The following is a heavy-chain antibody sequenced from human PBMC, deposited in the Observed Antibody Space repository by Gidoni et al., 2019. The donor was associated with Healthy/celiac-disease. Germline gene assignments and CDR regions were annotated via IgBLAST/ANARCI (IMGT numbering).Heavy chain of an antibody. D-gene: IGHD6-19*01. J-gene: IGHJ4*02. CDR1: GYSISSGYY. CDR3: ARVGYSSGWSADY. Sequence: QVQLQESGPGLVKPSETLSLTCTVSGYSISSGYYWGWIRQPPGKGLEWIGSIYHSGGTYYNPSLKSRVTISVDTSKNQFSLKLSSVTAADTAVYYCARVGYSSGWSADYWGQGTLVTVSS. CDR2: IYHSGGT. V-gene: IGHV4-38-2*02.